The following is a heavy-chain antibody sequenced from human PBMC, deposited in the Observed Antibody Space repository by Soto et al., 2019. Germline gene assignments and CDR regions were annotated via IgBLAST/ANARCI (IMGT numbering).Heavy chain of an antibody. CDR3: ASHPGPTTSENWFDP. CDR2: ISTYSGDT. D-gene: IGHD5-12*01. CDR1: GYTFFTYD. Sequence: QVHLVQSGVEVKTPGASVKVSCQASGYTFFTYDISWVRQAPGQGLEGMGWISTYSGDTKYAQKFQGRVTMTTDTSTTTAYLELRSLRSDDTAVYYCASHPGPTTSENWFDPWGQGTLVTVSS. V-gene: IGHV1-18*01. J-gene: IGHJ5*02.